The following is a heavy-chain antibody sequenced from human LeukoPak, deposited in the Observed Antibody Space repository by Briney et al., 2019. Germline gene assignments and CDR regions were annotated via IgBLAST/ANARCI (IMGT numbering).Heavy chain of an antibody. Sequence: PSETLSLTCTVSGGSISTYYWSWIRQPPGKRLEWIGYYSGSTNYNPSPKSRVTISGDTSKNHFSLKLTSVTAADTAVYYCARHGGGWSFDYWGQGTLVTVSS. J-gene: IGHJ4*02. CDR1: GGSISTYY. CDR2: YSGST. CDR3: ARHGGGWSFDY. V-gene: IGHV4-59*08. D-gene: IGHD6-19*01.